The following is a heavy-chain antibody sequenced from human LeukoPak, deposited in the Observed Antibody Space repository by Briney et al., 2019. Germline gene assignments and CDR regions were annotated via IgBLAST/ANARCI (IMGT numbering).Heavy chain of an antibody. V-gene: IGHV1-69*13. CDR1: GGTFSSYA. D-gene: IGHD5-18*01. J-gene: IGHJ4*02. Sequence: SVTVSCTASGGTFSSYAISWVRQAPGQGLEWMGGIIPIFGTANYAQKFQGRVTITADESTSTAYMELSSLRSEDTAVYYCARPHTAMAPWYFDYWGQGTLVTVSS. CDR3: ARPHTAMAPWYFDY. CDR2: IIPIFGTA.